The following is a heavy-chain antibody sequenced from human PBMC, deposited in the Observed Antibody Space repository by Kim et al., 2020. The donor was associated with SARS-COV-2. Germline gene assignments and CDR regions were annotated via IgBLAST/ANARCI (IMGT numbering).Heavy chain of an antibody. CDR2: ISSSGDST. CDR3: AEDLIIGYDSY. Sequence: GGSLRLSCAASGFTFSTYAMSWVRQSPGKGLEWVSGISSSGDSTYYADAVRGLFASSGDNSKNMLYLQISIRIAEEAALYYGAEDLIIGYDSYWIHG. D-gene: IGHD5-12*01. J-gene: IGHJ4*01. CDR1: GFTFSTYA. V-gene: IGHV3-23*01.